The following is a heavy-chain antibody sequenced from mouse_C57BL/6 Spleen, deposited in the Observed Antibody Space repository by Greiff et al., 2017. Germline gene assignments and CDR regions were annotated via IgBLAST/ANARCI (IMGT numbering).Heavy chain of an antibody. J-gene: IGHJ2*01. CDR3: ARRGRTGYYYDY. CDR2: IRNKANGYTT. Sequence: EVKLMESGGGLVQPGGSLSLSCAASGFSFTDYYISWVRQPPGKALEWLGFIRNKANGYTTEYSASVKGRFTISRDNSQSILYLQMNALRAEDSAAYYCARRGRTGYYYDYWGQGTTLTVSS. CDR1: GFSFTDYY. V-gene: IGHV7-3*01. D-gene: IGHD4-1*01.